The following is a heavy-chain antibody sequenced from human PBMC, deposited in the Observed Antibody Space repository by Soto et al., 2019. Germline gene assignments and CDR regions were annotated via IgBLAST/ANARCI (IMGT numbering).Heavy chain of an antibody. CDR3: AKVGSRDAYNYVLDH. V-gene: IGHV1-18*01. CDR2: INVENGKT. CDR1: GYTFTYYG. D-gene: IGHD3-16*01. Sequence: QVQLVQSGPEVKKPGASVTVSCKASGYTFTYYGISWVRQAPGQRPEWMGWINVENGKTNYAQKFQGRVTMTTDTSTDTAYMELRSLRSDDTGIYYCAKVGSRDAYNYVLDHWGPGTMVTVSS. J-gene: IGHJ1*01.